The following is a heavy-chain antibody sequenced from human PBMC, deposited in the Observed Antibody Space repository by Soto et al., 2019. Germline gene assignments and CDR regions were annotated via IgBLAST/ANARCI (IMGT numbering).Heavy chain of an antibody. J-gene: IGHJ4*02. Sequence: VQLLESGGGLVQPGGSLRLSCAASGFTFSNYAMSWVRQAPGKGLEWVSGMSNSGSRTYYTDSVKGRFIISRDNSKNTLYLQMNSLRPEDTAVDYCAKAYFDILTGYFGDYWGQGTLVSVSS. CDR3: AKAYFDILTGYFGDY. CDR1: GFTFSNYA. V-gene: IGHV3-23*01. CDR2: MSNSGSRT. D-gene: IGHD3-9*01.